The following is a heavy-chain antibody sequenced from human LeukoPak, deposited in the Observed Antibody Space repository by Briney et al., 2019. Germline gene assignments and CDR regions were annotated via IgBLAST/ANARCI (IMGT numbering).Heavy chain of an antibody. V-gene: IGHV3-66*01. D-gene: IGHD2-21*01. CDR3: AGPSVVDAFDV. J-gene: IGHJ3*01. CDR2: IYSTGTT. Sequence: PGGSLRLSCAASGFTVRSNYMTWVRQAPGKGLEWVSVIYSTGTTYYADSVKGRFTISRDKSKNTLYLQMNSLRAGDTAVYYCAGPSVVDAFDVWGQGTLVIVSS. CDR1: GFTVRSNY.